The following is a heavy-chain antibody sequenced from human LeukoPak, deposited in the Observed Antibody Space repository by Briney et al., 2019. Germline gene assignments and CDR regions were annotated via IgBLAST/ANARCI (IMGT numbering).Heavy chain of an antibody. Sequence: SETLSLTCTVSGGSISSHYWSWIRQPPGKGLEWIGYIYYSGSTNNNPFLKSRVTISVDTSKNQFSLKLSSVTAADTAVYYCARVGRTTVVTPRNYFDYWGQGTLVTVSS. D-gene: IGHD4-23*01. V-gene: IGHV4-59*11. CDR1: GGSISSHY. CDR2: IYYSGST. CDR3: ARVGRTTVVTPRNYFDY. J-gene: IGHJ4*02.